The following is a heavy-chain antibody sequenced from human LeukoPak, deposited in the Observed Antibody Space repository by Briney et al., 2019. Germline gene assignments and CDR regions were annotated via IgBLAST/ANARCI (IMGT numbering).Heavy chain of an antibody. J-gene: IGHJ4*02. CDR2: IRYDGSNK. Sequence: QTGGSLRLSCAASGFTFSSYGMHWVRQAPGKGLEWVAFIRYDGSNKYYADSVKGRFTISRDNSKNTLYLQMNSLRAEDTAVYYCAKGYCSGGSCYDSGYFDYWGQGTPVTVSS. CDR1: GFTFSSYG. V-gene: IGHV3-30*02. CDR3: AKGYCSGGSCYDSGYFDY. D-gene: IGHD2-15*01.